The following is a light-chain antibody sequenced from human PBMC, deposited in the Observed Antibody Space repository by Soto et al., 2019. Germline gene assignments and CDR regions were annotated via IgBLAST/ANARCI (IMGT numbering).Light chain of an antibody. V-gene: IGLV2-14*01. J-gene: IGLJ1*01. CDR3: FSHRSGDSHV. CDR2: GVT. Sequence: QSALTQPASVSGSPGQSITISCTGTSSDLAIYNYVSWYQQQPGKAPKLMIYGVTNRPSGVSNRFSGSKTGNTASLTISGLQAEDEADYYCFSHRSGDSHVFGTGTKVTVL. CDR1: SSDLAIYNY.